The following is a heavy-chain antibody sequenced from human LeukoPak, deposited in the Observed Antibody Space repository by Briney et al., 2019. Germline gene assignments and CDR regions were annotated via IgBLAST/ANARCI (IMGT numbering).Heavy chain of an antibody. Sequence: KPSETLSLTCTVSGGSISSYYWGWIRQPPGKGLEWIANVYHSGTTHYNPSLKSRVTISVDTSKNQFSLKLTSVNAADSAVYYCARVGYYGFWRDGSFSLVADYWGQGTLVTVSS. J-gene: IGHJ4*02. V-gene: IGHV4-59*12. CDR1: GGSISSYY. CDR2: VYHSGTT. CDR3: ARVGYYGFWRDGSFSLVADY. D-gene: IGHD3-3*01.